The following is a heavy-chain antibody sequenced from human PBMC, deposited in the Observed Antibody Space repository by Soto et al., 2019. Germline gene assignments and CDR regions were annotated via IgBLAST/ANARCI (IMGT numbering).Heavy chain of an antibody. J-gene: IGHJ4*02. V-gene: IGHV1-69*06. CDR1: GGTFSSYA. CDR2: IIPSFGTA. Sequence: QVQLVQSGAEVKKPGSSVKVSCKASGGTFSSYAISWVRQAPGQGLEWMGGIIPSFGTANYEQKFQGRVTITADKSTSKASMELSSLRSEDTAVYYCASLGCSSGWRGYLDYWGQGTLVTVSS. CDR3: ASLGCSSGWRGYLDY. D-gene: IGHD6-19*01.